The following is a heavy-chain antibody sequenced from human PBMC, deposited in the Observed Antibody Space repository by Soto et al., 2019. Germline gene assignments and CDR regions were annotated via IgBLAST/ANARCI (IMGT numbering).Heavy chain of an antibody. CDR2: TYYRSKWYN. CDR3: ERDSPGCGDVVLSDY. V-gene: IGHV6-1*01. J-gene: IGHJ4*02. D-gene: IGHD4-17*01. Sequence: SQTLSLTCAISGDSVSSNSAAWNRIRQSPSRGLEWLGRTYYRSKWYNDYAVSVKSRITINPDTSKNQFSLQLNSVTPEDTAVDFCERDSPGCGDVVLSDYWGQGTLVTVSS. CDR1: GDSVSSNSAA.